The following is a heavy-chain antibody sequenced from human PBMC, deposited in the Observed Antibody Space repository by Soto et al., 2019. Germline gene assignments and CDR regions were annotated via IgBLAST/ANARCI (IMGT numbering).Heavy chain of an antibody. CDR3: VKGRYYGSGSYYNRLDY. CDR1: GFIFRSYA. CDR2: ISSDGDST. Sequence: GGSLRLSCSASGFIFRSYAMHWVRQAPGKGLEYVSAISSDGDSTYSADSVKDRFTISRDNSKNTLYLQMRSLKPEDSAVYYCVKGRYYGSGSYYNRLDYWGQGTLVTVSS. J-gene: IGHJ4*02. V-gene: IGHV3-64D*06. D-gene: IGHD3-10*01.